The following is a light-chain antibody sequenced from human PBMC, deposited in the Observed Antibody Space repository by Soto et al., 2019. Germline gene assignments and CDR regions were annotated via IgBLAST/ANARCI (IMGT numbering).Light chain of an antibody. CDR1: QTISSW. V-gene: IGKV1-5*03. CDR3: QQYNSYPST. CDR2: KAS. Sequence: DIQMSQSPSTLSGSVGDRVTITYRASQTISSWLAWYQQKPGKAPKLLIYKASSLESGVPSRFSGSGSGTEFTLTISSLQPDDFATYYCQQYNSYPSTFGQGTKVDI. J-gene: IGKJ1*01.